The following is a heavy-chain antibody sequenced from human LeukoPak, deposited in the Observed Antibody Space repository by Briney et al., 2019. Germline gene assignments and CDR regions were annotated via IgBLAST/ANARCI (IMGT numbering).Heavy chain of an antibody. CDR1: GFTFNSHA. J-gene: IGHJ5*02. D-gene: IGHD3-22*01. CDR3: ARVKAYYESGGYFRFDP. CDR2: ASATGSIT. Sequence: PGGSLRLSCAASGFTFNSHAMSWVRRAPGQGLEWVSSASATGSITYYTDSVKGRFTISRDNAKNSLDLQMNSLRAEDTAVYYCARVKAYYESGGYFRFDPWGQGTLVTVSS. V-gene: IGHV3-23*01.